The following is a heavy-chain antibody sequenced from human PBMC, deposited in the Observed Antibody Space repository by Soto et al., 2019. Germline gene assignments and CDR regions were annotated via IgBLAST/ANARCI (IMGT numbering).Heavy chain of an antibody. CDR3: ARVRQYCSGTSCYLDP. CDR2: ILHSGTT. J-gene: IGHJ5*02. CDR1: GGSISSSNW. V-gene: IGHV4-4*02. Sequence: KPSETLSLTCAVAGGSISSSNWWQWVRQPPGKGLGWIGEILHSGTTNYNPSLKSRVAISVDKSKNQFSLKLNSVTAADTAVYYCARVRQYCSGTSCYLDPWGQGTLVTVSS. D-gene: IGHD2-2*01.